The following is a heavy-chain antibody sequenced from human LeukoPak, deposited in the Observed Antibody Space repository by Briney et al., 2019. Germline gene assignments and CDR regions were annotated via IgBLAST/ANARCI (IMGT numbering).Heavy chain of an antibody. CDR2: IYYSGST. V-gene: IGHV4-39*07. CDR3: AREALAPNWFDP. J-gene: IGHJ5*02. Sequence: SETLSLTCTVSGGSISSSSYYWGWIRQPPGKGLECIGSIYYSGSTYYNPSLKSRVTISVDTSKNQFSLKLSSVTAADTAVYYCAREALAPNWFDPWGQGTLVTVSS. CDR1: GGSISSSSYY.